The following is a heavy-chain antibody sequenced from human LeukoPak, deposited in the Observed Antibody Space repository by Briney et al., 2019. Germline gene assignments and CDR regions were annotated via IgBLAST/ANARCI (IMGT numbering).Heavy chain of an antibody. Sequence: GGALRLSCAASGFTFSSYAMSWVRQAPGKGLEWVGRIKRKTDGGTTDYATPVKGRFTISRDDSKTTLYLQMNSLKIEDTAVYYCTTDVVYYYDSSAFDYWGQGTLVTVSS. D-gene: IGHD3-22*01. CDR3: TTDVVYYYDSSAFDY. V-gene: IGHV3-15*01. J-gene: IGHJ4*02. CDR2: IKRKTDGGTT. CDR1: GFTFSSYA.